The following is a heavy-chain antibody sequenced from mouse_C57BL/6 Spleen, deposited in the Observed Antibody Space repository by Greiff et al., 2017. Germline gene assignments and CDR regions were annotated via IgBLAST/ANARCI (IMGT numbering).Heavy chain of an antibody. J-gene: IGHJ2*01. CDR2: IHPNSGST. V-gene: IGHV1-64*01. Sequence: QVQLQQPGAELVKPGASVKLSCKASGYTFTSYWMHWVKQRPGQGLEWIGMIHPNSGSTNYNEKFKSKATLTVDKSSSTAYMRLSSLTSEDSAVYYCGRGSWGPFFDYWGQGTTLTVSS. D-gene: IGHD4-1*01. CDR1: GYTFTSYW. CDR3: GRGSWGPFFDY.